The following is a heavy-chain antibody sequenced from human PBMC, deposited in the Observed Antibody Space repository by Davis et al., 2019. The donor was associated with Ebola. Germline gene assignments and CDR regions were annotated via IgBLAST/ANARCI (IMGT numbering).Heavy chain of an antibody. J-gene: IGHJ5*02. D-gene: IGHD3-22*01. Sequence: GESPKISRAASGFSFSSYGMSWVVQAPGKGLEWVSGISGSGGRTYYADSVKRRFTISRDNSKNTLFLQMDSLTAEDTAVYYCAKCPRSGYCPWFAAWGQGPLVTVSS. CDR1: GFSFSSYG. CDR2: ISGSGGRT. CDR3: AKCPRSGYCPWFAA. V-gene: IGHV3-23*01.